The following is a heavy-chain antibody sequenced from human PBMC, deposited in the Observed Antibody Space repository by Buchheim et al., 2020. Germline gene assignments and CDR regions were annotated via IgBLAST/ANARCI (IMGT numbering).Heavy chain of an antibody. CDR1: GFTFSSNW. V-gene: IGHV3-7*01. J-gene: IGHJ5*01. D-gene: IGHD3-22*01. Sequence: EMDLVESGGGLVQPGGSLRLSCTASGFTFSSNWMSWVRQAPGKGLEWVANIKQDGSEKNYVDSVKGRFTISRDNAKRSLYLQMNSLRAEDTAVYYCAKKTFYYDNIKGWFDSWGQGTL. CDR2: IKQDGSEK. CDR3: AKKTFYYDNIKGWFDS.